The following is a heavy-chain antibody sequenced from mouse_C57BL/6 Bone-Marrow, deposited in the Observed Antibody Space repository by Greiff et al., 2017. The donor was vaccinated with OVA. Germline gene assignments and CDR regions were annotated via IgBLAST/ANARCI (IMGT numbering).Heavy chain of an antibody. CDR3: ARDGYDPAWFAY. Sequence: QVQLQQSGPELVKPGASVTISCKASGYAFSSSWMDWVKQRPGKGLEWIGRIYTGDGDTNYHGKFKGKATLTADNSSSTAYMQLSSLTSEDSAVYCCARDGYDPAWFAYWGQGTLVTVSA. J-gene: IGHJ3*01. CDR1: GYAFSSSW. D-gene: IGHD2-2*01. V-gene: IGHV1-82*01. CDR2: IYTGDGDT.